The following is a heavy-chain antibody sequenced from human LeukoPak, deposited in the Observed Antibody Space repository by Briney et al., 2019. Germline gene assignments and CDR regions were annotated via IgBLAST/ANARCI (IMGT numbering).Heavy chain of an antibody. CDR3: AKDIMVRGVNPPGFDY. D-gene: IGHD3-10*01. CDR1: GFTSSSYA. J-gene: IGHJ4*02. CDR2: ISGSGGST. Sequence: GGSLRLSCAASGFTSSSYAMSWVRQAPGKGLEWVSAISGSGGSTYYADSVKGRFTISRDNSKNTLYMQMNSLRAEDTAVYYCAKDIMVRGVNPPGFDYWGQGTLVTVSS. V-gene: IGHV3-23*01.